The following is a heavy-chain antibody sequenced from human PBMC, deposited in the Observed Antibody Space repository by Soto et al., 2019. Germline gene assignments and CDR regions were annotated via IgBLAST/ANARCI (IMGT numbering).Heavy chain of an antibody. CDR3: ARDCSGATCSFNY. D-gene: IGHD2-15*01. CDR1: GYTFTSHG. J-gene: IGHJ4*02. CDR2: ISAYSGNI. Sequence: QVQLVQSGADVKKPGASVKVSCKTSGYTFTSHGTSWVRQVPGQGLEWMGWISAYSGNINYAQKFQDRVTMTTDTSTSTAYMELRSLRSDDTAVYYCARDCSGATCSFNYWGQGTLVTVSS. V-gene: IGHV1-18*01.